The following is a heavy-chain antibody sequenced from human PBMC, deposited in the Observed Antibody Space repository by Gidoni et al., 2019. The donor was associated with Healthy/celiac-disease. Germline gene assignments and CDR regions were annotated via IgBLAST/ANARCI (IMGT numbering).Heavy chain of an antibody. CDR3: ARDDSSGTH. J-gene: IGHJ4*02. CDR1: GGSISSYY. D-gene: IGHD3-22*01. CDR2: IYYSGST. Sequence: QVQLQESGPGLVKPSETLSLTCTVSGGSISSYYWSWIRQPPGKGLEWIGYIYYSGSTNYNPSLKSRVTISVDTSKNQFSLKLSSVTAADTAVYYCARDDSSGTHWGQGTLVTVSS. V-gene: IGHV4-59*12.